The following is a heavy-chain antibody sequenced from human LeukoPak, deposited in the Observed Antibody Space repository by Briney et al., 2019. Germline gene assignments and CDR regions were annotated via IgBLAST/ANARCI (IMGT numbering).Heavy chain of an antibody. Sequence: GGSLRLSCAASGFTFSSYGMHWVRQAPGKGLEWVADIWYDGSNKYYADSVKGRFTISRDNSKNTLYLQMNSLRAEDTAVYYCARENFPPRSPYYYHGMDVWGQGTTVTVSS. V-gene: IGHV3-33*01. CDR2: IWYDGSNK. J-gene: IGHJ6*02. CDR3: ARENFPPRSPYYYHGMDV. CDR1: GFTFSSYG.